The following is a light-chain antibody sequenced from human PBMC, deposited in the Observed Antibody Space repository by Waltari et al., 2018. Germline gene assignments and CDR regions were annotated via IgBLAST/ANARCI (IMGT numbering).Light chain of an antibody. Sequence: QSVLTQPPSASGTPGQGVTISCSGGASNIGNNVVHWYQQVPGKAPKLRIFRSDTRPAGVPDRFSGSKSGTSASLGISGLQAEDEADYYCAAWDDSLNGRGVFGGGTKVTVL. CDR3: AAWDDSLNGRGV. V-gene: IGLV1-44*01. CDR1: ASNIGNNV. J-gene: IGLJ3*02. CDR2: RSD.